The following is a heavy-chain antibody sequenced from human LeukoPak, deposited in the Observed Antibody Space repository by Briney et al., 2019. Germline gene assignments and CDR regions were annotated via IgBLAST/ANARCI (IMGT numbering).Heavy chain of an antibody. J-gene: IGHJ4*02. CDR3: ARGGQLWAHFDS. Sequence: KSGGSLRLSCAASGFTFSSYSMNWVRQAPGKGLEWVSSISSSSSYIYYADSVKGRFTISRDDAKNSLYLQMNSLRGEDTAIYYCARGGQLWAHFDSWGQGTLVTVSS. CDR2: ISSSSSYI. V-gene: IGHV3-21*01. CDR1: GFTFSSYS. D-gene: IGHD5-18*01.